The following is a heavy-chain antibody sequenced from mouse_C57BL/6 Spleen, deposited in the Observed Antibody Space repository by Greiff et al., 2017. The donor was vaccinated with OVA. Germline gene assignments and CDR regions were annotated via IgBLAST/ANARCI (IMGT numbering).Heavy chain of an antibody. J-gene: IGHJ1*03. CDR3: ARSTNYYGSSYWYFDV. Sequence: VQLQQSGPELVKPGASVKIPCKASGYTFTDYNLDWVKQSHGKSLEWIGDINPNNGGTIYNQKFKGKATLTVDKSSSTAYMELRSLTSEDTAFYYCARSTNYYGSSYWYFDVWGTGTTVTVSS. D-gene: IGHD1-1*01. CDR2: INPNNGGT. CDR1: GYTFTDYN. V-gene: IGHV1-18*01.